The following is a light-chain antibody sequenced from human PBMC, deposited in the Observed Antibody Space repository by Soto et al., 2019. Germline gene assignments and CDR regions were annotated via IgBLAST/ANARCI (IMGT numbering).Light chain of an antibody. CDR3: TLYAGSNIWV. Sequence: QSALTQPPSASGSPGQSVTISCTGTSSDVGAYNYVSWYQQYPGKAPKLMIYEVSKRPSGVPDRFSGSKSGKTASLTVSGLQPEDEADYYCTLYAGSNIWVFGGGTKVTVL. CDR1: SSDVGAYNY. CDR2: EVS. J-gene: IGLJ3*02. V-gene: IGLV2-8*01.